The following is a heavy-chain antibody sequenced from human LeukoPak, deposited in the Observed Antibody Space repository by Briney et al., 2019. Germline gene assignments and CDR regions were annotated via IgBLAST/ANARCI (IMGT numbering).Heavy chain of an antibody. D-gene: IGHD1-7*01. V-gene: IGHV3-21*01. Sequence: GGSLRLSCAASGFTFSSYSMNWVRQAPGKGLEWVSSISSSSSYIYYADSVKGRFTISRDNAKNSLYLQMNSLRAEDTAVYYCARETYNWNYLDRAFDIWGQGTMVTVSS. CDR1: GFTFSSYS. CDR2: ISSSSSYI. J-gene: IGHJ3*02. CDR3: ARETYNWNYLDRAFDI.